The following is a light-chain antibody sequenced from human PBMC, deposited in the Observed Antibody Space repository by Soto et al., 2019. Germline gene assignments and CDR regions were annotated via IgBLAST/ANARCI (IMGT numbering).Light chain of an antibody. J-gene: IGKJ3*01. CDR3: QQRSNWPPEVT. Sequence: EIVLTQSPDTLSLTQGERATLSCRASQSVRSSLAWYQQKPGQAPRLLIYDASNRATGIPARFSGSGSGTDFTRTISSLEPEDFAVYYCQQRSNWPPEVTFGPGTKVDIK. CDR2: DAS. CDR1: QSVRSS. V-gene: IGKV3-11*01.